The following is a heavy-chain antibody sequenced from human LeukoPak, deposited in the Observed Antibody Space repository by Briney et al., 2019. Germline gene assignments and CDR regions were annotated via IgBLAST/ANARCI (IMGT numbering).Heavy chain of an antibody. V-gene: IGHV5-51*01. CDR2: IYPGESDT. J-gene: IGHJ4*02. CDR1: GYRFTSYW. D-gene: IGHD3-3*01. CDR3: ARRERITIFGVAQYYFDY. Sequence: GESLKISFKGSGYRFTSYWIGWVRQMPGKGLGWMGIIYPGESDTRYSTSFQGQVTISAYKSISTAYLQWSSLKASGTAMYYCARRERITIFGVAQYYFDYWGQGTLVTVSS.